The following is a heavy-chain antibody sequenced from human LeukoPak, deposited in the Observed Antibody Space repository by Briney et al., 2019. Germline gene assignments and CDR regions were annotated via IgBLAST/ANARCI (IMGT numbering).Heavy chain of an antibody. CDR3: AREWYDSGCLDY. D-gene: IGHD3-10*01. CDR1: GFTFSSYS. V-gene: IGHV3-21*01. Sequence: PGGSLRLSCAASGFTFSSYSMNWVRQAPGKGLEWVSSISSSSSYIYYADSVKGRFTISRDNAKNSLYLQMNSLRAEDTAVYYCAREWYDSGCLDYWGHGPLVTVSS. J-gene: IGHJ4*01. CDR2: ISSSSSYI.